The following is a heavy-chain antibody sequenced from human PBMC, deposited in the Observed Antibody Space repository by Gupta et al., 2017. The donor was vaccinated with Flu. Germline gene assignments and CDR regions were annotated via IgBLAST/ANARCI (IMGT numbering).Heavy chain of an antibody. CDR1: GVSFSAYA. CDR3: ARKGGGHCSGGSCYSLDF. CDR2: IIPVFGPT. J-gene: IGHJ4*02. V-gene: IGHV1-69*01. D-gene: IGHD2-15*01. Sequence: QVHLVQSGAEVKKPGSSVTLSCKTSGVSFSAYAINWVRQAPGQGLEWMGGIIPVFGPTKYAQKFQGRVAITADESTTTVYMEFGSLRSDDTAVYYCARKGGGHCSGGSCYSLDFWGQGTPVTVSS.